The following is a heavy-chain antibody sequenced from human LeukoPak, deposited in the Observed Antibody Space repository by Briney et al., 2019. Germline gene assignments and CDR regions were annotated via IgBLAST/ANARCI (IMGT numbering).Heavy chain of an antibody. V-gene: IGHV3-23*01. J-gene: IGHJ4*02. CDR2: ISGSGGST. Sequence: GGSLRLSCAASGFTFSSYAMSWVRQAPGKGLEWVSAISGSGGSTYYADSVKGRFTISRDNSKNTLYLKMNSLRAEDTAVYYCAKLRDVDWSVVELESWGQGTLVTVSS. CDR3: AKLRDVDWSVVELES. D-gene: IGHD3-9*01. CDR1: GFTFSSYA.